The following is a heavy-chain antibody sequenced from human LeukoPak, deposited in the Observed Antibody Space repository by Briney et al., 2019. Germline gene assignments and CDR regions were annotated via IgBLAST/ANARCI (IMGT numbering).Heavy chain of an antibody. CDR3: AFYFVIAAAGTEY. J-gene: IGHJ4*02. D-gene: IGHD6-13*01. Sequence: SQTLSLTCTVSGGSISRGDYYWSWIRQSPGKGLEWIGCIYYSGSTYYYNPSLKSRVTISVDTSKNQFSLKLSSVTAADTAVYYCAFYFVIAAAGTEYWGQGTLVTVSS. CDR2: IYYSGSTY. V-gene: IGHV4-30-4*08. CDR1: GGSISRGDYY.